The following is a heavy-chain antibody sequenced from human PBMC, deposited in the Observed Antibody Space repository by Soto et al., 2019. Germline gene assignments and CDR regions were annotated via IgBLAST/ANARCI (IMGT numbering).Heavy chain of an antibody. CDR2: VFYTGFT. D-gene: IGHD5-12*01. V-gene: IGHV4-39*01. CDR3: ATSKNGYSWNYFDH. Sequence: QLQLQESGPGLVKPSETLSLTCAVSGGSISGSYYYWGWLRQSPGKGPEWIGSVFYTGFTSYNPSLESRVSVSVDTSKTQFSLKVSGVSDADTAVYYCATSKNGYSWNYFDHWGKGALVTVSS. CDR1: GGSISGSYYY. J-gene: IGHJ4*02.